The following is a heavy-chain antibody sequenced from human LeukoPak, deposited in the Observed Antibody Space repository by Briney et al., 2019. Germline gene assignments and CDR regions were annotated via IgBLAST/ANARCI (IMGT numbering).Heavy chain of an antibody. CDR1: GDSISRYY. V-gene: IGHV4-59*01. J-gene: IGHJ5*02. Sequence: PSETLSLTRTVSGDSISRYYWSWIRQPPGKGLEWIGYIYYTVSTNYNSSLKSRVTISLDTSKNQFSLKLSFVTAADTVVYYCARLTGPTEGHPDWFDPWGQGTLVTVSS. D-gene: IGHD1-20*01. CDR2: IYYTVST. CDR3: ARLTGPTEGHPDWFDP.